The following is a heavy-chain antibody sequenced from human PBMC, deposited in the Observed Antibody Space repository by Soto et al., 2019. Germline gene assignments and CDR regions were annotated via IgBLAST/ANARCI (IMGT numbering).Heavy chain of an antibody. CDR2: IIPIFGTA. V-gene: IGHV1-69*13. CDR1: GGTFSSYA. D-gene: IGHD3-22*01. J-gene: IGHJ4*02. CDR3: ARDRQYYYDSSGYYPFDY. Sequence: ASVKVSCKASGGTFSSYAISWVRQAPGQGLEWMGGIIPIFGTANYAQKFQGRVTITADESTSTAYMELSSLRSEDTAVYYCARDRQYYYDSSGYYPFDYWGQGTLVTVSS.